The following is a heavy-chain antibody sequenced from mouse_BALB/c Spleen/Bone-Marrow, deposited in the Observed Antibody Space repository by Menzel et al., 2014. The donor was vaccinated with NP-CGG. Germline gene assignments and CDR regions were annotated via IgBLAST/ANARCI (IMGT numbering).Heavy chain of an antibody. V-gene: IGHV1-69*01. CDR2: IDTSDSYT. D-gene: IGHD4-1*01. CDR1: GYTFTDYW. Sequence: VQLQQSGAELVMPGASVKMSCKASGYTFTDYWMHWVKQRPGQGLEWIGAIDTSDSYTNYNQKFKGKATLTVDESSSTAYMQLSSLTSEDSAVYYCARGTGWYFDVWGAGTTVTVSS. J-gene: IGHJ1*01. CDR3: ARGTGWYFDV.